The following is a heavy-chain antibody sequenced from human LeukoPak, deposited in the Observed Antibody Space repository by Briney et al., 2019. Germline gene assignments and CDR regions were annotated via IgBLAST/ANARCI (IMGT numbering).Heavy chain of an antibody. D-gene: IGHD3-22*01. CDR3: ARDYSSGYKGAFDI. Sequence: SETLSLTCTVSGGSISSGNYYWGWIRQPPGKGLEWIGSIYYSGSTYYNPSLKSRVTISVDTSKNQFSLKLSSVTAADTAVYYCARDYSSGYKGAFDIWGQGTMVTVSS. CDR2: IYYSGST. J-gene: IGHJ3*02. CDR1: GGSISSGNYY. V-gene: IGHV4-39*07.